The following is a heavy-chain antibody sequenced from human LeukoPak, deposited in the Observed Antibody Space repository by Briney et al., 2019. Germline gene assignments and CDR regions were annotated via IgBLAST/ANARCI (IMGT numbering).Heavy chain of an antibody. Sequence: PGGSLRLSCAASGFTFSSYAMSWVCQAPGKGLEWVSAISGSGGSTYYADSVKGRFTISRDNSKNTLYLQMNSLRAEDTAVYYCAKRATSSGWGAPIDYWGQGALVTVSS. CDR3: AKRATSSGWGAPIDY. J-gene: IGHJ4*02. CDR1: GFTFSSYA. D-gene: IGHD6-19*01. V-gene: IGHV3-23*01. CDR2: ISGSGGST.